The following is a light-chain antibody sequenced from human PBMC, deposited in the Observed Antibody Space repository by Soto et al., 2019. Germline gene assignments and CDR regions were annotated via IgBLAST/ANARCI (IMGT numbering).Light chain of an antibody. CDR2: DVT. CDR3: SSYLSRSTHVV. J-gene: IGLJ2*01. CDR1: SSDVGDFNY. Sequence: QSDLTQPASVSGSPGRSVTISCTGSSSDVGDFNYVSWYQHLPGRAPKLIIYDVTNRPSGISYRFSASKSGRTASLTISGRKAEDEADYDCSSYLSRSTHVVFVGGTKLTVL. V-gene: IGLV2-14*03.